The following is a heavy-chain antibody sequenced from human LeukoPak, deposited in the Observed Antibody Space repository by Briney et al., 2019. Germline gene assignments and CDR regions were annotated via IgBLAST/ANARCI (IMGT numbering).Heavy chain of an antibody. CDR1: GFTFSSYS. V-gene: IGHV3-21*01. CDR3: ARDPRGGATYFDY. Sequence: PGGSLRLSCAASGFTFSSYSMNWVRQAPGKGLEWVSSISSSSSYIYYADSVKGRFTISRDNAKNSLYLQMNSLRAEDTAVYYCARDPRGGATYFDYGAQEPRVPFPS. CDR2: ISSSSSYI. D-gene: IGHD3-16*01. J-gene: IGHJ4*02.